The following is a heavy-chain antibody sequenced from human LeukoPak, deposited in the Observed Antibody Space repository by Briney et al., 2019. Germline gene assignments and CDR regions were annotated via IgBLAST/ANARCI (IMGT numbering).Heavy chain of an antibody. Sequence: PGRSLRLSCAASGFTFRNFGMHWVRQAPGKGLEWVALIWYDGSNKYYGDSVKGRFTISRDNSKNTLYLQMNSLRDEDTAVYYCAKVETSGGANCYALDYWGQGTLVTVSS. CDR1: GFTFRNFG. CDR2: IWYDGSNK. V-gene: IGHV3-33*06. D-gene: IGHD2-2*01. CDR3: AKVETSGGANCYALDY. J-gene: IGHJ4*02.